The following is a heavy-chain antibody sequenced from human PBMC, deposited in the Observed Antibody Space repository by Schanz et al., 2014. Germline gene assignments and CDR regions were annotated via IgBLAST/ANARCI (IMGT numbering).Heavy chain of an antibody. CDR3: AKQDGYIVVVPVDN. J-gene: IGHJ4*02. Sequence: EVQLLESGGGLVQPGGSLRLSCAASGFTFSDYAMSWVRQAPGKGLEWVSSIIGSGGNTFYADSVKGRFTISRDNSKNTLYLQMNSLRAEDTAVYYCAKQDGYIVVVPVDNWGQGTLVTVSS. V-gene: IGHV3-23*01. D-gene: IGHD2-2*01. CDR2: IIGSGGNT. CDR1: GFTFSDYA.